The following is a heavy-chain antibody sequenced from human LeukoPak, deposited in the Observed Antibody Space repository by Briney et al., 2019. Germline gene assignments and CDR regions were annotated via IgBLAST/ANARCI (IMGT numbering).Heavy chain of an antibody. CDR1: GGSLSSYY. V-gene: IGHV4-59*01. Sequence: PSETLSLTCTVSGGSLSSYYWSWIRPPPGKGLEWIGYIYYSGSTNYNPSLKSRVTISVDTSKNQFSLKLSSVTAADTAVYYCASGFLGDYYDSSGYQAPRDWGQGTLVTVSS. D-gene: IGHD3-22*01. CDR2: IYYSGST. CDR3: ASGFLGDYYDSSGYQAPRD. J-gene: IGHJ4*02.